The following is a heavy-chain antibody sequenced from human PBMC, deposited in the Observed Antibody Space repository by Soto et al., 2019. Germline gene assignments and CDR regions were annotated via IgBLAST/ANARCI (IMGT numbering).Heavy chain of an antibody. V-gene: IGHV4-34*01. CDR1: GGSFSGYF. Sequence: SETLSLTCAVYGGSFSGYFWNWIRQTPGKGLEWIGKVNHNGRNNYNPSLKSRVTISLDMSKNQISLKLTSVTAADTAVYYCARGGSSDWRGAFDFWGQGTMVTVSS. CDR2: VNHNGRN. J-gene: IGHJ3*01. CDR3: ARGGSSDWRGAFDF. D-gene: IGHD6-19*01.